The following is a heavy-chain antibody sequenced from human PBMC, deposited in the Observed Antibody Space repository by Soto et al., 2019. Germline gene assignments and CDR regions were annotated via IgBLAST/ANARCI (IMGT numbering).Heavy chain of an antibody. V-gene: IGHV3-33*01. J-gene: IGHJ3*02. D-gene: IGHD3-16*01. CDR2: ISSDETNE. CDR3: ARGFIKSAGGSFVI. CDR1: GFTFRSSV. Sequence: PGGSLRLSCAASGFTFRSSVVHWVRQAPGKGLEWVAVISSDETNEDYADSVKGRFTISRDNSKNTLYLQMNSLRAEDTAVYYCARGFIKSAGGSFVIWGKGIMVGVSS.